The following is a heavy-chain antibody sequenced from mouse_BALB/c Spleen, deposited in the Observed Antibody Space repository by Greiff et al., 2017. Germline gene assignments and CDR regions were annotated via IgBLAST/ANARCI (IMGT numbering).Heavy chain of an antibody. Sequence: QVQLQQSGADLVKPGASVKLSCKASGYTFTSYYMYWVKQRPGQGLEWIGEINPSNGGTNFNEKFKSKATLTVDKSSSTAYMQLSSLTSEDSAVYYCTRSGNIGYDDAVDYWGQGTSVTVSS. V-gene: IGHV1S81*02. CDR2: INPSNGGT. CDR1: GYTFTSYY. D-gene: IGHD2-2*01. J-gene: IGHJ4*01. CDR3: TRSGNIGYDDAVDY.